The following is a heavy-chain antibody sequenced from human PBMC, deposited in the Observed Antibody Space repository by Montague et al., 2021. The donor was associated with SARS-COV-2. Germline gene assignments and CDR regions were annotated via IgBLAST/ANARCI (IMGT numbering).Heavy chain of an antibody. Sequence: SLRLSCAASGFTFSSYEMNWVRQAPGKGLEWVSYISSSGSTIYYADSVKGRFTISRDNAKNSLYLQMNSLRAEDTAVYHCARDCAYYDILTGYSPKGGFDYWGQGTLVTVSS. CDR2: ISSSGSTI. D-gene: IGHD3-9*01. J-gene: IGHJ4*02. CDR1: GFTFSSYE. V-gene: IGHV3-48*03. CDR3: ARDCAYYDILTGYSPKGGFDY.